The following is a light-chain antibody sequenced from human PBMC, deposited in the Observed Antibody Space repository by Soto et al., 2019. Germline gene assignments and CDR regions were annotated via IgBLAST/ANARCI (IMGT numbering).Light chain of an antibody. CDR2: EVN. CDR1: SCDVGAYNY. J-gene: IGLJ3*02. V-gene: IGLV2-14*01. Sequence: QSVLTQPASLSGSPGQSITIPCTGTSCDVGAYNYVSWYQQRPTKAPKLLIYEVNTRPSGVSTRFSGSKSGITASLTISGLQPEDEADYYCWSYARGSTLVVFGGGTEVTVL. CDR3: WSYARGSTLVV.